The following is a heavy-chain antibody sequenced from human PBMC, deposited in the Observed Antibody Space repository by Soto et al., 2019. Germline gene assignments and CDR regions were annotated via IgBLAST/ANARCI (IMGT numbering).Heavy chain of an antibody. Sequence: QVQLVQSGAEVKKPGSSVKVSCKTSGGTFRSSSITWVRQAPGQGLEWMGRINPILGLTKNAQNFQGRVTITADKSTSTAYLELSSLGSEDTAVYYCAIERAAGTDWVFDPWGQGTLVTVSS. CDR2: INPILGLT. CDR3: AIERAAGTDWVFDP. D-gene: IGHD6-13*01. V-gene: IGHV1-69*04. CDR1: GGTFRSSS. J-gene: IGHJ5*02.